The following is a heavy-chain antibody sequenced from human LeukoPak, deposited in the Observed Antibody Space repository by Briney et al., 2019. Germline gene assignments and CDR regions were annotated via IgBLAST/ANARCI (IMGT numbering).Heavy chain of an antibody. CDR1: GYSFTSYW. J-gene: IGHJ4*02. D-gene: IGHD3-22*01. CDR3: ARRERYYDSSGYYYTYYY. V-gene: IGHV5-51*01. Sequence: GESLKISRKGSGYSFTSYWIGWVRQMPGKGLEWMGIIYPGDSDTRYSPSFQGQVTISADKSISTAYLQWSSLKASDTAMYYCARRERYYDSSGYYYTYYYWGQGTLVTVSS. CDR2: IYPGDSDT.